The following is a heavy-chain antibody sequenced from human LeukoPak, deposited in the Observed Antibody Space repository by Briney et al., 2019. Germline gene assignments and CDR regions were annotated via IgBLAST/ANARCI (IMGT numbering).Heavy chain of an antibody. CDR2: IIPILGIA. V-gene: IGHV1-69*04. D-gene: IGHD2-15*01. J-gene: IGHJ4*02. CDR1: GGIFSSYA. CDR3: ARDVVVVAASQTYFDY. Sequence: SVKVSCKASGGIFSSYAISWVRQAPGQGLEWMGRIIPILGIANYAQKFQGRVTITADKSTSTAYMELSSLRSEDTAVYYCARDVVVVAASQTYFDYWGQGTLVTVSS.